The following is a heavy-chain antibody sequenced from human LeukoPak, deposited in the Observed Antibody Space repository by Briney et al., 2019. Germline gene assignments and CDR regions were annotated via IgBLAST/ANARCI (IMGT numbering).Heavy chain of an antibody. CDR3: AREGPRNYWYFDL. CDR1: GFTVNSNY. J-gene: IGHJ2*01. Sequence: PGGSLRLSCAASGFTVNSNYMSWVRQAPGKGLEWVSVVYTTDTTYYVDSVKGRFTISRDNSKNTLYLQMNSLRAEDTAVYYCAREGPRNYWYFDLWGRGTLVTVSS. CDR2: VYTTDTT. V-gene: IGHV3-53*01.